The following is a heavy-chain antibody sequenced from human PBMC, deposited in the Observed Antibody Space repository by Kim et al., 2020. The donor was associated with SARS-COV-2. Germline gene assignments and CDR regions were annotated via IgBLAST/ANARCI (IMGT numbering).Heavy chain of an antibody. CDR2: ISSISSTI. CDR1: GFTFSSYS. J-gene: IGHJ5*02. D-gene: IGHD2-21*01. V-gene: IGHV3-48*02. Sequence: GGSLRLSCAASGFTFSSYSMNWVRQAPGKGLVFVSYISSISSTIYYADSVKGRFTISRDNAKTSLYLQMNILRDEDTAVYYCASVAIVVVIANSNWFYPWGQRTLVTVSS. CDR3: ASVAIVVVIANSNWFYP.